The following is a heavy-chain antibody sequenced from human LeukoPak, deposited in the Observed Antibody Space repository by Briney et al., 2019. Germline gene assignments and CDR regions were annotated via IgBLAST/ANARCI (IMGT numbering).Heavy chain of an antibody. Sequence: PSETLSLTCTVSGGSISSSSYYWGWIRQPPGKGLEWIGSIYYSGSTYYNPSLKSRVTISVDTSKNQFSLKLSSVTAADTAVYYCAVSPYYYGSGSYYNTTLDYWGQGTLVTVSS. CDR1: GGSISSSSYY. D-gene: IGHD3-10*01. J-gene: IGHJ4*02. CDR3: AVSPYYYGSGSYYNTTLDY. V-gene: IGHV4-39*07. CDR2: IYYSGST.